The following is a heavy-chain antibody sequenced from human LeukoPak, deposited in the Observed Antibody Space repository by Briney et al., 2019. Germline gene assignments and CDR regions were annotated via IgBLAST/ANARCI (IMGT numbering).Heavy chain of an antibody. Sequence: GGSLRLSCAASGFTFSSYAMSWVRQAPGKGLEWVSAISGSGGSTHYADSVKGRFTISRDNSKNTLYLQMNSLRAEDTAVYYCAKVRCSSTSCYGESYYYYYYMDVWGKGTTVTVSS. CDR3: AKVRCSSTSCYGESYYYYYYMDV. J-gene: IGHJ6*03. D-gene: IGHD2-2*01. CDR1: GFTFSSYA. V-gene: IGHV3-23*01. CDR2: ISGSGGST.